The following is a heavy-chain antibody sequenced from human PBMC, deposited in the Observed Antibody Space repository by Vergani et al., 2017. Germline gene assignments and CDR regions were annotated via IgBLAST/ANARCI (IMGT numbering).Heavy chain of an antibody. J-gene: IGHJ1*01. V-gene: IGHV4-39*01. D-gene: IGHD6-19*01. CDR1: GVSIGSNSYY. CDR2: IYYTGTT. Sequence: QLQLQESGPGLVKPSETLSLTCTVSGVSIGSNSYYWGWIRQPPGKGLEWIGTIYYTGTTYYNEAHKSRLTISVDTSKNQFSLNLTSVTAADTAVYYCTRHGRSGWAGYSQHWGQGTLVTASS. CDR3: TRHGRSGWAGYSQH.